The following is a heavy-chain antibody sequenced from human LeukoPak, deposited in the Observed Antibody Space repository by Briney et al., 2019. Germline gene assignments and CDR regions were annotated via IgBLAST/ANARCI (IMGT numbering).Heavy chain of an antibody. CDR2: ISSSSSTI. V-gene: IGHV3-48*01. CDR3: ARVTYDFWSSPTYYMDF. J-gene: IGHJ6*03. Sequence: PGGSLRLSCAASGFTFSSYSMNWVRQAPGKGLEWVSYISSSSSTIYYADSVKGRFTISRDNAKNSLYLQMNSLRAEDTAVYYCARVTYDFWSSPTYYMDFSGKGTTVTVPS. D-gene: IGHD3-3*01. CDR1: GFTFSSYS.